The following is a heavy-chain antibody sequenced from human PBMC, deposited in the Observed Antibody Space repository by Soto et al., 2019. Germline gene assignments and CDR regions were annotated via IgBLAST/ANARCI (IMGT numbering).Heavy chain of an antibody. CDR2: TFPSDSGT. J-gene: IGHJ5*02. Sequence: PGESLKISCRTSGYKFTSSWIAWVRQMPGKGLEWMGITFPSDSGTRYSPSFQGQVTISADRSTSTVFLQWASLKASDTAVYFCARKDKSGYFNWFDPWGQGTLVTVSS. D-gene: IGHD3-22*01. CDR1: GYKFTSSW. V-gene: IGHV5-51*01. CDR3: ARKDKSGYFNWFDP.